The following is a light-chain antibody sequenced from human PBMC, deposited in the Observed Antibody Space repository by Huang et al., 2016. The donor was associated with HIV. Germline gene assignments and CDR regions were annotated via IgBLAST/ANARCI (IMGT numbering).Light chain of an antibody. J-gene: IGKJ3*01. CDR1: QSVLYNSNNKNY. CDR3: QQFFFTPFT. CDR2: WAS. Sequence: DVVMTQSPDSLAVSLGERATINCKSSQSVLYNSNNKNYLAWYQQRPGQPPKLRIYWASTRESGVPDRFSGSGSGKHFTLTISSLQAEDVAVYFCQQFFFTPFTFGPGTKVDIK. V-gene: IGKV4-1*01.